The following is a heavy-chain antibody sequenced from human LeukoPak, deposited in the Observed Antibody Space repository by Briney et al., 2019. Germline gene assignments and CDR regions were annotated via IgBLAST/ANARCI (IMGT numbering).Heavy chain of an antibody. CDR1: GFTFNSYA. CDR3: ARDSSPTMDY. CDR2: ISYDGSNK. Sequence: PGGSLRLSCAASGFTFNSYAMHWVRQAPGKGLEWVAVISYDGSNKYYADSVEGRFTISRDNSKNTLYLQMNSLRAEDTAVYYCARDSSPTMDYWGQGTLVTVSS. J-gene: IGHJ4*02. V-gene: IGHV3-30*04. D-gene: IGHD1-14*01.